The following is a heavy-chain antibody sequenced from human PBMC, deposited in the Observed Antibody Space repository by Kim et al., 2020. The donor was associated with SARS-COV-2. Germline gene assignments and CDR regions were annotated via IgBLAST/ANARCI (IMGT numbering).Heavy chain of an antibody. J-gene: IGHJ5*02. Sequence: SETLSLTCTVSGGSISSSSYYWGWIGQPPGKGLEWIGSIYYSGSTYYNPSLKSRITISVETSKNQFSLKLSAVPAADTAVYYCARQARRGHIVARHDWFDPWGQGNLVTVSS. D-gene: IGHD2-15*01. V-gene: IGHV4-39*01. CDR2: IYYSGST. CDR1: GGSISSSSYY. CDR3: ARQARRGHIVARHDWFDP.